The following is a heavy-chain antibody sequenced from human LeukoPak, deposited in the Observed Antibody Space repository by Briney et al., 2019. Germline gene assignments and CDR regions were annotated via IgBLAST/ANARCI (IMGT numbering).Heavy chain of an antibody. J-gene: IGHJ6*03. CDR3: ARDTPGSGWFGYYYYYMDV. D-gene: IGHD6-19*01. V-gene: IGHV4-61*02. Sequence: SETLSLTCTVSGGSLSSGSYYWSWIRQPAGKGLEWIGRIYTSGSTNYNPSLKSRVTISVDTSKNQFSLKLSSVTAADTAVYYCARDTPGSGWFGYYYYYMDVWGKGTTVTVSS. CDR2: IYTSGST. CDR1: GGSLSSGSYY.